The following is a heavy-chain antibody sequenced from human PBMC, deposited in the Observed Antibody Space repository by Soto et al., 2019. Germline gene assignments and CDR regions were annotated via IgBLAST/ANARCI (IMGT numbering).Heavy chain of an antibody. V-gene: IGHV4-31*03. CDR3: ARQTYGSGTPWGPYYYYYGMDV. D-gene: IGHD3-10*01. CDR2: IYYSGST. CDR1: GGSISSGGYY. Sequence: QVQLQESGPGLVKPSQTLSLTCTVSGGSISSGGYYWSWIRQHPGKGLEWIGYIYYSGSTYYNPSLKSRVTISVDTSKNQFSLKLSSVTAADTAVYYCARQTYGSGTPWGPYYYYYGMDVWGQGTTVTVSS. J-gene: IGHJ6*02.